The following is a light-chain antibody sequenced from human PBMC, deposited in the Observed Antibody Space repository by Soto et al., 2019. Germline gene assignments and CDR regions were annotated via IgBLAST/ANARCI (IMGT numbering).Light chain of an antibody. CDR1: GSSIGTNT. J-gene: IGLJ2*01. CDR2: GNN. Sequence: QAVVTQPPSASGTPGQRVTISCSGSGSSIGTNTVNWYRQLPGTAPKLLIYGNNHRPSGVPDRFSGSKSGTSASLAISGLQSEDEADYYCAAWDGSLNNVLFGGGTKLTVL. V-gene: IGLV1-44*01. CDR3: AAWDGSLNNVL.